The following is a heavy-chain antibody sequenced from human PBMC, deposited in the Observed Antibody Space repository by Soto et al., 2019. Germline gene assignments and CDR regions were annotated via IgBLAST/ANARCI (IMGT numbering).Heavy chain of an antibody. J-gene: IGHJ4*02. V-gene: IGHV4-59*01. CDR1: GAPITINY. Sequence: SETLSLTCTVSGAPITINYWSWIRQAPGKGLECMGYVYYSGSTNYNPSLKSRVTISVDTSKSQISLKLESVTAADTAVYYCGRAHTHGIDYFDYRGQGSLVTVSS. CDR2: VYYSGST. D-gene: IGHD1-26*01. CDR3: GRAHTHGIDYFDY.